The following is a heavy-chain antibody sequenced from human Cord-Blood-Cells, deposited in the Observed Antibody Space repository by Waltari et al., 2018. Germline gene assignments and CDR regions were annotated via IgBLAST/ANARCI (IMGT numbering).Heavy chain of an antibody. J-gene: IGHJ5*02. CDR3: ARGGEDNWFYP. CDR2: IKHSGST. D-gene: IGHD3-10*01. V-gene: IGHV4-34*01. Sequence: QVQLQQWGAGLLKPSETLSLTCAVYGGSFSGYYWSWFRQPPGKGLEWIGEIKHSGSTNYNPTLKGRVTRSVDTSKIQVSLKLSSVTAADTAVYYCARGGEDNWFYPWGQGTLVTVSS. CDR1: GGSFSGYY.